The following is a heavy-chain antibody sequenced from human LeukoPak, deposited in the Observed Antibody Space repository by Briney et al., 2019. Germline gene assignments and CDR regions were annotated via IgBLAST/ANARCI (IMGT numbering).Heavy chain of an antibody. J-gene: IGHJ5*02. CDR1: GGSISSYY. V-gene: IGHV4-59*01. CDR3: AREVIAAAGTGPNWFDP. Sequence: SETLSLTCTVSGGSISSYYWSWIRQPPGKGLEWIGYIYYSGSTNYNPSFKSRVTISVDTSKNQFSLKLSSVTAADTAVYYCAREVIAAAGTGPNWFDPWGQGTLVTVSS. CDR2: IYYSGST. D-gene: IGHD6-13*01.